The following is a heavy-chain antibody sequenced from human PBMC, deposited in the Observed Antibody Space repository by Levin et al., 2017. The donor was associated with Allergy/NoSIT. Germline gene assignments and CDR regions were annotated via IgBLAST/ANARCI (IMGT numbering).Heavy chain of an antibody. CDR3: AREDGSTFDF. J-gene: IGHJ4*02. CDR2: IYYSGST. D-gene: IGHD2-2*03. CDR1: GGSISGGGYH. Sequence: PSETLSLTCTVSGGSISGGGYHWTWIRQHPETGLEWIGYIYYSGSTFYNPSLKSRLMISVDTSKNRFSLNVSSVTAADTAVYYCAREDGSTFDFWGQGALVTVAS. V-gene: IGHV4-31*03.